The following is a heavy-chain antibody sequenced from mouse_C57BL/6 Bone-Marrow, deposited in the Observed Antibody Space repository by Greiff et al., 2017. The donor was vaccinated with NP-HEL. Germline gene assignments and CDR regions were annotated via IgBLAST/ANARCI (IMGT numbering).Heavy chain of an antibody. V-gene: IGHV5-15*04. CDR1: GFTFSDYG. Sequence: DVKLVESGGGLVQPGGSLKLSCAASGFTFSDYGMAWVRQAPRKGPEWVAFISNLAYSMYYADTVTGRFTMSRENAKNTLYLEMSGLGSEDTAMYYCARRGRGAMDYWGQGTSVTVA. CDR3: ARRGRGAMDY. J-gene: IGHJ4*01. CDR2: ISNLAYSM.